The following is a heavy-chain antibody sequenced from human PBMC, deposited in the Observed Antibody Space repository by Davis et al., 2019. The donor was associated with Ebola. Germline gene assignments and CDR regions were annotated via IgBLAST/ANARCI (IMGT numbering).Heavy chain of an antibody. CDR1: GYTFTSYG. CDR2: ISAYNGNT. V-gene: IGHV1-18*01. D-gene: IGHD2-2*01. J-gene: IGHJ4*02. Sequence: ASVKVSCKASGYTFTSYGISWVRQAPGQGLEWMGWISAYNGNTNYAQKLQGRVTMTTDTSTSTAYMELRSLRSDDTAVYYCARDAPKDRGYCSSTSCYPSLRDFDYWGQGTLVTVSS. CDR3: ARDAPKDRGYCSSTSCYPSLRDFDY.